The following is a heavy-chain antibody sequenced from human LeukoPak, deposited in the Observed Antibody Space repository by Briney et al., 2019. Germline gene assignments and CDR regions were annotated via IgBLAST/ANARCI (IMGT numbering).Heavy chain of an antibody. Sequence: GGSLRLSCAASGFTFSSYGMHWVRQAPGKGLEWVAFIRYDGSNKYYADSVKGRFTISRDNAKNSLYLQMNSLRAEDTAVYYCARGYYYGSGSYSFVGIWGQGTLVTVSS. D-gene: IGHD3-10*01. V-gene: IGHV3-30*02. CDR1: GFTFSSYG. CDR3: ARGYYYGSGSYSFVGI. CDR2: IRYDGSNK. J-gene: IGHJ4*02.